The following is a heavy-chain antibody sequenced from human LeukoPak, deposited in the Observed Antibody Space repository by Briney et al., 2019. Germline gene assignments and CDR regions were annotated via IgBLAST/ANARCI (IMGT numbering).Heavy chain of an antibody. CDR3: ATRAWGPAAGIPYY. V-gene: IGHV1-8*01. J-gene: IGHJ4*02. D-gene: IGHD6-13*01. Sequence: GASVKVSCKASGYTFTSYDINWVRQATGQGLEWMGWMNPNSGNTGYAQKFQGRVTMTRNTSISTAYMELSSLRSEDTAVYYCATRAWGPAAGIPYYWGQGTLVTVSS. CDR2: MNPNSGNT. CDR1: GYTFTSYD.